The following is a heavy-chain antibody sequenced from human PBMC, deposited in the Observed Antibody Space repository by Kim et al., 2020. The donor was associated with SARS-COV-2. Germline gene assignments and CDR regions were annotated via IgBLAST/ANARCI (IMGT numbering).Heavy chain of an antibody. D-gene: IGHD6-19*01. CDR2: INHSGST. CDR1: GGSFSGYY. Sequence: SETLSLTCAVYGGSFSGYYWSWIRQPPGKGLEWIGEINHSGSTNYNPSLKSRVTISVDTSKNQFSLKLSSVTAADTAVYYCASPAAGGRAGQWHHWAFDYWGQGTLVTVSS. J-gene: IGHJ4*02. V-gene: IGHV4-34*01. CDR3: ASPAAGGRAGQWHHWAFDY.